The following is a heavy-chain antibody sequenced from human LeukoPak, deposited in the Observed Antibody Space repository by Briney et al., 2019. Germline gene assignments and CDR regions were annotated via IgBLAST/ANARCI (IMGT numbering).Heavy chain of an antibody. D-gene: IGHD3-9*01. Sequence: PGGSLRLSCAASGFTFSSSAMTWVRQAPGKGLEWVSTISGGGDSTYYADSVKGRFTISRDNSKNMLYLQLNSLRAEDTAVYYCAKGDPPTYYDILTGQDYWGQGTLVTVSS. CDR2: ISGGGDST. CDR3: AKGDPPTYYDILTGQDY. V-gene: IGHV3-23*01. CDR1: GFTFSSSA. J-gene: IGHJ4*02.